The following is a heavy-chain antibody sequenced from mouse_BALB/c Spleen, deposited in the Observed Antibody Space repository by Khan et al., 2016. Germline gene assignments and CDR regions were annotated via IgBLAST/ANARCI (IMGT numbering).Heavy chain of an antibody. Sequence: QVQLQQSGTEVVIPGAPVKLSCKASGYTFSSYWMNWVKQRPGLGLESIGRTDPSDSELHHNQKFKDKATLTVDISSSTAYLQLSSLTSEDSAVYYSARRGYGTWFAYWGQGTVVTASA. V-gene: IGHV1-61*01. D-gene: IGHD1-1*01. CDR3: ARRGYGTWFAY. CDR2: TDPSDSEL. J-gene: IGHJ3*01. CDR1: GYTFSSYW.